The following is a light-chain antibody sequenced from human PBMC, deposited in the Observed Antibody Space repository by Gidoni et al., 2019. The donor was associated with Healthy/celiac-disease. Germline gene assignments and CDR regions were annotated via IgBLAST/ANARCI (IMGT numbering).Light chain of an antibody. Sequence: DVVMTQSPLSLPVTLGQPASISCRSRQSLVYSDGNTYLNWFQQRPCQSQRRLIYKVSNRDAWVPDRFSGSGSGTDFTLKISRVEAEDVGVYYCMQGTHWPPDDSPYTFGQGTKLEIK. J-gene: IGKJ2*01. V-gene: IGKV2-30*01. CDR2: KVS. CDR3: MQGTHWPPDDSPYT. CDR1: QSLVYSDGNTY.